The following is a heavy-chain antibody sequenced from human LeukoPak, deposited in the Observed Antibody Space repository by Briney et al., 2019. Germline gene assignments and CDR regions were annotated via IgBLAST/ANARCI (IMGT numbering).Heavy chain of an antibody. CDR3: ARVLGYGWFDP. J-gene: IGHJ5*02. V-gene: IGHV3-7*01. CDR1: GFTFSSYW. D-gene: IGHD5-12*01. Sequence: PGGSLRLSSAASGFTFSSYWMGWVRQAPGKGLEWVANIKQDGSEIYYVDSVKGRLTISRDNAKNSLYLQLNSLRAGDSAVYYCARVLGYGWFDPWGQGTLVTVSS. CDR2: IKQDGSEI.